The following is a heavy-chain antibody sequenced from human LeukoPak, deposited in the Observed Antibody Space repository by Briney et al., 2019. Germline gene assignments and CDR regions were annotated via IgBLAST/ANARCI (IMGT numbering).Heavy chain of an antibody. CDR3: ARGGFDYYYMDV. J-gene: IGHJ6*03. Sequence: SVKVSCKASGGTYSNYGISWVRQAPAQGLEWMGGIIPIFATTNYAQRFQGRVTITADESTSTAYMELSSLRSEDTAVYYCARGGFDYYYMDVWGKGTTVTVSS. CDR1: GGTYSNYG. V-gene: IGHV1-69*13. CDR2: IIPIFATT.